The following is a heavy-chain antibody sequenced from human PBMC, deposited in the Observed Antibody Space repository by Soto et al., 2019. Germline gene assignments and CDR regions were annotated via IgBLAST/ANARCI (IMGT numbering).Heavy chain of an antibody. CDR1: GFTFSSYW. CDR2: INSDGSST. D-gene: IGHD4-17*01. Sequence: GGSMRLSCAASGFTFSSYWMHWVRQAPGKGLVWVSCINSDGSSTSYADSVKGRFTISRDNAKNTVYLQMNRLRAEDTAVYYCARPYGGEGYYYCMDVWGQGTMVTVSS. J-gene: IGHJ6*02. CDR3: ARPYGGEGYYYCMDV. V-gene: IGHV3-74*01.